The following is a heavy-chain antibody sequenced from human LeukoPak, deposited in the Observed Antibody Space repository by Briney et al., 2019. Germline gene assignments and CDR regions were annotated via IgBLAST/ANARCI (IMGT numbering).Heavy chain of an antibody. CDR3: ARLPSTVKIDY. D-gene: IGHD4-17*01. CDR1: GFTFSSYW. CDR2: INQDGSEK. Sequence: GGSLRLSCAASGFTFSSYWMSWVRQAPGKGLEWVANINQDGSEKYYVDSVKGRFTISRDNAKNSLYLQMDSLRAEDTAVYYCARLPSTVKIDYWGQGTLVTVSS. J-gene: IGHJ4*02. V-gene: IGHV3-7*01.